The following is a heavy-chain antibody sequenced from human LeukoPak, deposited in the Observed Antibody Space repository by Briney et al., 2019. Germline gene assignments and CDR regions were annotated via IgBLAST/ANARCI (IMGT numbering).Heavy chain of an antibody. V-gene: IGHV3-23*01. Sequence: GGSLRLSCAASGFTFSSYAMSWVRQAPGKGLEWVSAISGSGGSTYYADSVKGRFTISRDNSKNTLYLQMNSLRDEDTAVYYCARSLSGNYEAWFDPWGQGTLVTVSS. J-gene: IGHJ5*02. CDR3: ARSLSGNYEAWFDP. CDR2: ISGSGGST. D-gene: IGHD1-26*01. CDR1: GFTFSSYA.